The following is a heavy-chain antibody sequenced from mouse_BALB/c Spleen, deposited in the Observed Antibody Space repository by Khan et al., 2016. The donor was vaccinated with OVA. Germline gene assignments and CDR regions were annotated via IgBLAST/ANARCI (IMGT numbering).Heavy chain of an antibody. Sequence: EVQLQESGPGLVKPSQSLSLTCTVTGYSITSGYAWNWIRQFPGNKLEWMGYISYSGVTSYTPSLKSRISITRDTYKNQFFQQLNSVTTEATTTYYCTRGNYYGYYFDYWGQGTTLTVSS. J-gene: IGHJ2*01. CDR3: TRGNYYGYYFDY. D-gene: IGHD1-1*01. CDR1: GYSITSGYA. V-gene: IGHV3-2*02. CDR2: ISYSGVT.